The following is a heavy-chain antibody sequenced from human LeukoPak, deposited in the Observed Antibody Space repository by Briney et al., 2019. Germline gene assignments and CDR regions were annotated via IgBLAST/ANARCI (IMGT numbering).Heavy chain of an antibody. CDR1: GGTFSSYA. CDR3: ARRMSSGFPPDY. J-gene: IGHJ4*02. D-gene: IGHD6-19*01. CDR2: ISAYNGNT. Sequence: ASVKVSCKASGGTFSSYAISWVRQAPGQGLEWMGWISAYNGNTNYAQKLQGRVTMTTDTSTSTAYMELRSLRSDDTAVYYCARRMSSGFPPDYWGQGTLVTVSS. V-gene: IGHV1-18*01.